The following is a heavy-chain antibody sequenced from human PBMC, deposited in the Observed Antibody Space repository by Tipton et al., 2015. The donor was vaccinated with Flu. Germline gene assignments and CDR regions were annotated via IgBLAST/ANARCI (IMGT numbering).Heavy chain of an antibody. V-gene: IGHV4-38-2*01. CDR3: ARRRYFDL. CDR2: VYHRGST. Sequence: PGLVKPSEKLSLNCAVSGFSITSGYYWGWIRQPPGKGLEWIGTVYHRGSTYYNPSLNSRITLSMDKSGNQFSLKLSSVTAADTAVYYCARRRYFDLWGRGTQVTVSS. J-gene: IGHJ2*01. CDR1: GFSITSGYY.